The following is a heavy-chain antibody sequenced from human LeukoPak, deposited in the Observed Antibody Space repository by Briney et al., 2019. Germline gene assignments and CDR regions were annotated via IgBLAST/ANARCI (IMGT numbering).Heavy chain of an antibody. CDR3: ARGPMTTVVTLAGAFDI. Sequence: SETLSLTCTVSGGSISSYYWSWIRQPAGKGLEWIGRIYTSGSTNYNPSLKSRVTMSVDTSKNQFSLKLSSVTAADTAVYYCARGPMTTVVTLAGAFDIWGQGTMVTVSS. J-gene: IGHJ3*02. D-gene: IGHD4-17*01. V-gene: IGHV4-4*07. CDR2: IYTSGST. CDR1: GGSISSYY.